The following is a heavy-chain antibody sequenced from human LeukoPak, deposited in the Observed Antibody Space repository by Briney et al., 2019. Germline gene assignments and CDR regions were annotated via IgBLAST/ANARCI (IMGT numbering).Heavy chain of an antibody. D-gene: IGHD2-2*01. CDR2: INTDGSST. V-gene: IGHV3-74*01. Sequence: GSLRLSCAASGFTFSSYWMHWVRQAPGKGLVWVSRINTDGSSTNYADSVKGRFTISRDNAKNTLYLQMNSLRAEDTAVYYCAKGVTASCYAALNFWGRGTLVTVSS. J-gene: IGHJ4*02. CDR1: GFTFSSYW. CDR3: AKGVTASCYAALNF.